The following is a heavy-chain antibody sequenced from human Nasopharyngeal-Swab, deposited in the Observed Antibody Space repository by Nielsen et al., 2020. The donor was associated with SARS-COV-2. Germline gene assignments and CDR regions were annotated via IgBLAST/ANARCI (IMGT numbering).Heavy chain of an antibody. CDR3: ARVVVPAAQEDWYFDL. D-gene: IGHD2-2*01. CDR1: GGSISSYY. Sequence: SETLFLTCTVSGGSISSYYWSWIRQPPGKGLEWIGYIYYSGSTNYNPSLKSRVTISVDTSKNQFSLKLSSVTAADTAVYYCARVVVPAAQEDWYFDLWGRGTLVTVSS. V-gene: IGHV4-59*08. CDR2: IYYSGST. J-gene: IGHJ2*01.